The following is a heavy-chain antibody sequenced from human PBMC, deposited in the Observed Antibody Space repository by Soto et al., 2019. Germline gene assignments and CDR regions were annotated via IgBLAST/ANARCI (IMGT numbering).Heavy chain of an antibody. CDR2: IYYSGST. D-gene: IGHD3-3*01. CDR3: ARDSISGGRFLEW. J-gene: IGHJ4*02. CDR1: GGSVSSGSYY. V-gene: IGHV4-61*01. Sequence: SETLSLTCTVSGGSVSSGSYYWSWIRQPPGKGLEWIGYIYYSGSTNYNPSLKSRVTISVDTSKNQFSLKLSSVTAADTAVYYCARDSISGGRFLEWWGQGTLVTVS.